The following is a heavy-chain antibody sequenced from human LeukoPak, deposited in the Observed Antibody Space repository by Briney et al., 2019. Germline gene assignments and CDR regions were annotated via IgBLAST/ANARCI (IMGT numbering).Heavy chain of an antibody. CDR2: IKQDGSEK. D-gene: IGHD6-13*01. Sequence: GGSLRLSCAASGFTFSSYWMSWVRQAPGKGLEWVANIKQDGSEKYYVDSVKGRFTISRDNAKNSLYLQMNSLRAEDTAVYYCARDPGYSSSWSYFDYWGQGTLVTVSS. CDR1: GFTFSSYW. J-gene: IGHJ4*02. V-gene: IGHV3-7*01. CDR3: ARDPGYSSSWSYFDY.